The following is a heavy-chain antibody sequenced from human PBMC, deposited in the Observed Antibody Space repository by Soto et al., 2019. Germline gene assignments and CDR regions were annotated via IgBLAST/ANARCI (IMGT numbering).Heavy chain of an antibody. J-gene: IGHJ5*02. Sequence: ASVKVACKASGGTFSSYAISWVRQAPGQGLEWMGEIIPIFGTANYAQKFQGRVTITADESTSTAYMELSSLRSEDTAVYYCARDRGPSSGYYPYWFDPWGQGTLVTVSS. CDR2: IIPIFGTA. CDR1: GGTFSSYA. D-gene: IGHD3-22*01. V-gene: IGHV1-69*13. CDR3: ARDRGPSSGYYPYWFDP.